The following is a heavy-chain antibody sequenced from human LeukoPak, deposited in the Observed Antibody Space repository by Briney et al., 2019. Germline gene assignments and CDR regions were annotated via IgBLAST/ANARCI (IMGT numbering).Heavy chain of an antibody. V-gene: IGHV3-7*04. CDR1: GFSFSNYW. Sequence: GGSLRLSCAASGFSFSNYWMSWVRQAPGKGLEWVANIKQDGSEKYYVDSVKGRFTMSRDNAKKLLYLQMNSLRDEDTAVYYCARDRADLDTLTGYYEHYGMYVWGQGTTVTVSS. CDR2: IKQDGSEK. J-gene: IGHJ6*02. CDR3: ARDRADLDTLTGYYEHYGMYV. D-gene: IGHD3-9*01.